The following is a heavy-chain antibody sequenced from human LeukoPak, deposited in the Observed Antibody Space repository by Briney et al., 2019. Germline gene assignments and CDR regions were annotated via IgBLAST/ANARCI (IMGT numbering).Heavy chain of an antibody. V-gene: IGHV4-59*01. J-gene: IGHJ1*01. Sequence: PSETLSLTCTVSGGSISSYYWIWIRQPPGKGLEGVGYIYYSESTNYNPSLKSRVTISVDTSKNQFSLKLSSVTAADTAVYYCARVEVDYYDGSGRSGEYFQHWGQGTLVTVSS. CDR1: GGSISSYY. CDR3: ARVEVDYYDGSGRSGEYFQH. CDR2: IYYSEST. D-gene: IGHD3-22*01.